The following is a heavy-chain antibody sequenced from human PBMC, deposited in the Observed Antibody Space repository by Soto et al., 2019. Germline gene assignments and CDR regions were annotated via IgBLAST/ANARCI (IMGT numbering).Heavy chain of an antibody. Sequence: GASVKVSCKASGGTFSSYAISWVRQAPGQGLEWMGGIIPIFGTANYAQKFQGRVTITADASTSTAYMELRSLRSDDTAAYYCARVRSAGTAMVTWDYWGQGTLVTVSS. CDR1: GGTFSSYA. CDR2: IIPIFGTA. D-gene: IGHD5-18*01. J-gene: IGHJ4*02. V-gene: IGHV1-69*13. CDR3: ARVRSAGTAMVTWDY.